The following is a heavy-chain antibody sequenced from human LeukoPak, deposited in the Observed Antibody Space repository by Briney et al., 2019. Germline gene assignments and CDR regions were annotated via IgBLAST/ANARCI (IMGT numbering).Heavy chain of an antibody. J-gene: IGHJ6*02. V-gene: IGHV5-51*01. D-gene: IGHD2-15*01. Sequence: EESLKISCKGSGYSFTSYWIGWVRQMPGKGLEWMGIIHPGDAKTKYSPSFQGQVTISADKSISTAYLQWSSLKASDTAIYYCARALYGYGMDVWGQGTTVTVSS. CDR3: ARALYGYGMDV. CDR2: IHPGDAKT. CDR1: GYSFTSYW.